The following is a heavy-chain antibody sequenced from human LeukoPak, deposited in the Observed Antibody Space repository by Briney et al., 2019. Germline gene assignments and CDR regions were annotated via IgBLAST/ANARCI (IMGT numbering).Heavy chain of an antibody. V-gene: IGHV3-20*04. Sequence: GGSLRLSCTASGLAFDEHGMSWVRQVPGKGLEWVSGINWSGGSTGYADPLRGRFTTSRDNAKNSLYLQMDSLRAEDTALYYCARAPITSPFYFDYWGQGTLVTVSS. D-gene: IGHD2-2*01. CDR3: ARAPITSPFYFDY. CDR1: GLAFDEHG. J-gene: IGHJ4*02. CDR2: INWSGGST.